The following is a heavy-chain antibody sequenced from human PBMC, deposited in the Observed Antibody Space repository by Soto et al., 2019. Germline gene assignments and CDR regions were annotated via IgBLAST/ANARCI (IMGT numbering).Heavy chain of an antibody. D-gene: IGHD2-21*02. CDR1: GFTFTSSA. Sequence: QVQLVQSGPEVKKPGTSVKVSCKASGFTFTSSAIHWVRQARGQGLEWMGWIVIGSGSTIYAQKFQERVTITRDMSTSTAYMELSSLRSEDTAVYYGAADMAPTDPYNGVDHWGQGTLVTVSS. V-gene: IGHV1-58*02. CDR3: AADMAPTDPYNGVDH. J-gene: IGHJ5*02. CDR2: IVIGSGST.